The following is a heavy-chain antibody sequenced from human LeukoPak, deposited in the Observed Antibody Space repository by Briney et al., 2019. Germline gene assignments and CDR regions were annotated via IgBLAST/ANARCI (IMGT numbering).Heavy chain of an antibody. V-gene: IGHV1-2*02. Sequence: ASVKVSCKASGYTFTGYYMHWVRQAPGRGLEWMGWINPNSGGTKYAQKFQGRVTMTRDTSISTAYMGLSRLRSDDTAVYYCAKGRVVAGTKSLTYNWFDPWGQGTLVTVSS. D-gene: IGHD6-19*01. J-gene: IGHJ5*02. CDR3: AKGRVVAGTKSLTYNWFDP. CDR1: GYTFTGYY. CDR2: INPNSGGT.